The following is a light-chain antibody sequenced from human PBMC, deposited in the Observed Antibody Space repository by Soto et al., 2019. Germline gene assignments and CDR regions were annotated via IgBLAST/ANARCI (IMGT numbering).Light chain of an antibody. J-gene: IGKJ1*01. CDR3: QQYSSWLWT. CDR1: QSVSSS. Sequence: EIVMTQSPATLSVSPGQRATLSCRASQSVSSSLAWYQQKPGQAPRLLIYGASTRATGIPARFSGSGSGTEFTLTIASLQSEDFAVYYCQQYSSWLWTFGQGTKVDIK. CDR2: GAS. V-gene: IGKV3-15*01.